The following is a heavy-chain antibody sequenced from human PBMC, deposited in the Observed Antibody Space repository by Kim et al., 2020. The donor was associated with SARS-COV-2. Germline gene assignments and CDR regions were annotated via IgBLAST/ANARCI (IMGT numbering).Heavy chain of an antibody. Sequence: GGSLRLSCAASGFTFSSYAMSWVRQAPGKGLEWVSTIAHSGGSTFYADSVKGRFTISRDNSKNTAYLQMNSLRGEDTAVYYCAKRISSGFPYYFHYWGQGTLVTVSS. CDR2: IAHSGGST. D-gene: IGHD3-22*01. CDR3: AKRISSGFPYYFHY. CDR1: GFTFSSYA. J-gene: IGHJ4*02. V-gene: IGHV3-23*01.